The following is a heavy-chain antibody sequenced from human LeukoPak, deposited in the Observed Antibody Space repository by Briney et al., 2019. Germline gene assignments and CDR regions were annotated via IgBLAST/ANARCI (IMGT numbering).Heavy chain of an antibody. D-gene: IGHD7-27*01. Sequence: SETLSLTCTVSGVSISSYYRSWIRQPAGKGLEWIGRIYTSGSTNYNPSLKSRVTMSVDTSKNHFSLKLSSVTAADTAVYYCARHYGSDWGGTPPHVDYWGQGTLVTVSS. CDR3: ARHYGSDWGGTPPHVDY. CDR2: IYTSGST. CDR1: GVSISSYY. V-gene: IGHV4-4*07. J-gene: IGHJ4*02.